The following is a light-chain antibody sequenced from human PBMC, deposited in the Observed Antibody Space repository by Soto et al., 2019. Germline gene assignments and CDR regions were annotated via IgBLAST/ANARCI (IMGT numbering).Light chain of an antibody. CDR2: EVS. CDR3: SSYTSSSTLL. Sequence: QSALTQPASVSGSPGQSITISCTGTSSDVGGYNYVSWYQQHPGKAPKLMIYEVSNRPSGVSNSFSGSKSGNTASLTISGLQAEDEADYYCSSYTSSSTLLFGTGTKVTVL. CDR1: SSDVGGYNY. J-gene: IGLJ1*01. V-gene: IGLV2-14*01.